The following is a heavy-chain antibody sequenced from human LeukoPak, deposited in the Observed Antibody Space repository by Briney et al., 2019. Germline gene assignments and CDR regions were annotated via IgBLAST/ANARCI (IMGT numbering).Heavy chain of an antibody. CDR3: AKRGFYDGSGRFYFDN. CDR2: ISSSGGST. D-gene: IGHD3-22*01. V-gene: IGHV3-48*03. J-gene: IGHJ4*02. CDR1: GFTFSSYE. Sequence: GGSLRLSCSESGFTFSSYEMNWVRQAPGKGLEWVSHISSSGGSTNYADSVKGRFTISRDNAKNSLYLQMNSLRAEDTAIYYCAKRGFYDGSGRFYFDNWGQGTLVTVSS.